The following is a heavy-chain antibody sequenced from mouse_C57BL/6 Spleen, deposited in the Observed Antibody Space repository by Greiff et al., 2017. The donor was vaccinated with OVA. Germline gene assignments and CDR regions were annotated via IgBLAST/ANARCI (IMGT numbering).Heavy chain of an antibody. J-gene: IGHJ3*01. D-gene: IGHD2-1*01. V-gene: IGHV1-39*01. CDR3: APGGCNSWFAY. CDR2: ITPNYGTN. CDR1: GYSFTDYN. Sequence: EVQLQQSGPELVKPGASVKISCKASGYSFTDYNMNWVKQSNGKSLEWIGVITPNYGTNSYNQKFKGKATLTVDQSSSTAYMQLSSLTSEDSAVYYCAPGGCNSWFAYGGQGTLVTVSA.